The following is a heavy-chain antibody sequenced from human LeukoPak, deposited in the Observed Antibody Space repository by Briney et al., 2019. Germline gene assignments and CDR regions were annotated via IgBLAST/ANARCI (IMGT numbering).Heavy chain of an antibody. D-gene: IGHD3-22*01. CDR2: ISAYNGNT. V-gene: IGHV1-18*01. J-gene: IGHJ4*02. CDR1: GYTFTSYG. Sequence: ASVKVSCKASGYTFTSYGISWVRQAPGQGLEWMGWISAYNGNTNYAQKFQGRVTITADKSTSTAYMELSSLRSEDTAVYYCARASNRYYDSSGPRGGLDYWGQGTLVTVSS. CDR3: ARASNRYYDSSGPRGGLDY.